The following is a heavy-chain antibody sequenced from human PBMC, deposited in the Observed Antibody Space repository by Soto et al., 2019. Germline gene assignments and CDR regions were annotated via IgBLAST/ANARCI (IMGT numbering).Heavy chain of an antibody. J-gene: IGHJ5*02. CDR3: AKGFIRDCGGDCTVDT. CDR1: GLTFSEYA. D-gene: IGHD2-21*02. Sequence: GGSLRLSCVVSGLTFSEYAMTWVRQAPGKGLQWVSTISGSAGSTYYADSVKGRFTFSRDNSKNTLYLQMNSLRAEDTAVYYCAKGFIRDCGGDCTVDTWGQGTLVTVSS. CDR2: ISGSAGST. V-gene: IGHV3-23*01.